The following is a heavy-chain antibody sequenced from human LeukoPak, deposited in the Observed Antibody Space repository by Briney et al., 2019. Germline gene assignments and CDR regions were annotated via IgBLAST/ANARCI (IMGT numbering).Heavy chain of an antibody. V-gene: IGHV1-69*05. CDR1: GGSFSSYA. J-gene: IGHJ4*02. D-gene: IGHD3-10*01. CDR2: IIPIFGTA. CDR3: ARDHHGSGSTYFDY. Sequence: SVKVSCKASGGSFSSYAISWVRQAPGQGLEWMGGIIPIFGTANYAQKFQGRVTITTDESTSTAYMELSSLRSEDTAVYYCARDHHGSGSTYFDYWGQGTLVTVSS.